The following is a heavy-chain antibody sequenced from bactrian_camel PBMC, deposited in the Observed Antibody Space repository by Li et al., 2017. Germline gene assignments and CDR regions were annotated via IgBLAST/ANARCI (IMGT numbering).Heavy chain of an antibody. CDR2: IDSDGTT. J-gene: IGHJ6*01. CDR1: LYAYSTYC. V-gene: IGHV3S55*01. D-gene: IGHD6*01. Sequence: QVQLVESGGGSVQAGGSLRLSCSTSLYAYSTYCLAWFRQAPGKEREAVANIDSDGTTDYADPVKGRFTISQYNAKTTLYLQMSSLKLEDTGMYYCLAIPRVGVMPCSKVAGRTDEASGFGHWGQGTQVTVS. CDR3: LAIPRVGVMPCSKVAGRTDEASGFGH.